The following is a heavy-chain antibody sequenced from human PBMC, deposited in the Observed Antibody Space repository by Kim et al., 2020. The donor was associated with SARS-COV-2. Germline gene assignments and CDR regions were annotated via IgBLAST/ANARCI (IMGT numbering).Heavy chain of an antibody. CDR3: ARGDYIITFLDY. CDR1: GFTFGSYW. Sequence: GGSLRLSCAASGFTFGSYWMHWVRQAPGKGLVWVSRMNSDGSSRDYADSVKGRFTISRDNAKNRLYLQMNSLRAEDTAVYYCARGDYIITFLDYWGQGTL. D-gene: IGHD3-16*01. CDR2: MNSDGSSR. J-gene: IGHJ4*02. V-gene: IGHV3-74*01.